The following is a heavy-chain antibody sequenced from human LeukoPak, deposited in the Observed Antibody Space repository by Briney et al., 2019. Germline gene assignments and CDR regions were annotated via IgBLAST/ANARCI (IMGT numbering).Heavy chain of an antibody. CDR2: IIPIFGTA. CDR3: AASATYYYDSRYPPDFDY. J-gene: IGHJ4*02. CDR1: GGTFSSYA. V-gene: IGHV1-69*13. Sequence: ASVKVSCKASGGTFSSYAISWVRQAPGQGLEWMGGIIPIFGTANYAQKFQGRVTITADESTSTAYMELSSLRSEDTAVYYCAASATYYYDSRYPPDFDYWGQGTLVTVSS. D-gene: IGHD3-22*01.